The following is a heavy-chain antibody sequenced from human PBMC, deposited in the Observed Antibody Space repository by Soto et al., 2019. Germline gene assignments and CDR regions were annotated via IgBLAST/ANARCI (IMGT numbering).Heavy chain of an antibody. D-gene: IGHD6-19*01. CDR1: GFTFGDYA. J-gene: IGHJ6*02. CDR2: IRSKAYGGTT. Sequence: GRSLRHSCTASGFTFGDYAMSWFRQAPGKGLEWVGFIRSKAYGGTTEYAASVKGRFTISRDDSKSIAYLQMNSLKTEDTAVYYCTRAALRYSSGWPQRPENYYYYYYGMDVWGQGTTVTVSS. CDR3: TRAALRYSSGWPQRPENYYYYYYGMDV. V-gene: IGHV3-49*03.